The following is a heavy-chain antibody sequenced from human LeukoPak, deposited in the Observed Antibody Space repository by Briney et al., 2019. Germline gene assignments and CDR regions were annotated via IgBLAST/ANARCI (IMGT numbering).Heavy chain of an antibody. J-gene: IGHJ6*03. Sequence: SETLSLTCTVSGGSISSYYWSWIRQPAGKGLEWIGRIYTSGSTNYNPSLKSRVTMSVDTSKNQFSLKLSSVTAADTAVYYCARADSEQLVSDNYYYMGVWGKGTTVTVSS. CDR1: GGSISSYY. D-gene: IGHD6-6*01. V-gene: IGHV4-4*07. CDR3: ARADSEQLVSDNYYYMGV. CDR2: IYTSGST.